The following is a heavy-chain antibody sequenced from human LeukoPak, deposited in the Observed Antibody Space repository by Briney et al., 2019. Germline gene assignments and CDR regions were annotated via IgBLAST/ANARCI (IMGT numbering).Heavy chain of an antibody. CDR2: ISGSAGST. Sequence: GGSLRLSCAASGFTFSAYAMTWVRQAPGKGLEWVSVISGSAGSTYYADSVRGRFTISRDNSKNTLYLQMNSLRAEDTAVYYCAKDLLTVSHYWGQGTLVTVSS. J-gene: IGHJ4*02. D-gene: IGHD4-17*01. V-gene: IGHV3-23*01. CDR1: GFTFSAYA. CDR3: AKDLLTVSHY.